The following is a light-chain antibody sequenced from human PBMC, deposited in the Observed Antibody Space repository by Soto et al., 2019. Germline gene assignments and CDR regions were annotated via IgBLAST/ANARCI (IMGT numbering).Light chain of an antibody. V-gene: IGLV2-23*01. CDR2: EAS. CDR1: TSDIGSYNL. J-gene: IGLJ1*01. CDR3: CSYAGSSTWV. Sequence: QSALTQPASVSGSPGQSITLSCTGTTSDIGSYNLVSWYQQHPGKVPKIIIYEASKRPSGAPDRFSGSKSGNTASLTISGLQAEDEADYYCCSYAGSSTWVFGTGTKLTVL.